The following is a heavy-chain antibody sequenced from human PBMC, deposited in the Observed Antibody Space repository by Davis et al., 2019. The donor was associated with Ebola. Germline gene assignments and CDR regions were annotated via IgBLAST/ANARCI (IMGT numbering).Heavy chain of an antibody. CDR1: GDSISSSY. Sequence: SETLSLTCTVSGDSISSSYWTWIRQPPGKGLEWIGSIYYSGSTYYNPSLKSRVTISVDTSKNQFSLKLSSVTAADTAVYYCAAPSSSGSPFDYWGQGTLVTVSS. D-gene: IGHD6-19*01. V-gene: IGHV4-39*01. CDR3: AAPSSSGSPFDY. CDR2: IYYSGST. J-gene: IGHJ4*02.